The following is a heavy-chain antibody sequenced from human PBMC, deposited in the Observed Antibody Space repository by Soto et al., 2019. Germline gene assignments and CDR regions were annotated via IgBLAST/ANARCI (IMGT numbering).Heavy chain of an antibody. D-gene: IGHD3-10*01. CDR3: AASYGSGYRAFDY. CDR2: VNPILSMS. V-gene: IGHV1-69*04. Sequence: EASVKVSCKASGYTFTSYDINWVRQATGQGLEWMGRVNPILSMSNYAQKFQGRVTITADKSTNTAYIQLSSLRSEDTAIYYCAASYGSGYRAFDYWGQGALVTVS. J-gene: IGHJ4*02. CDR1: GYTFTSYD.